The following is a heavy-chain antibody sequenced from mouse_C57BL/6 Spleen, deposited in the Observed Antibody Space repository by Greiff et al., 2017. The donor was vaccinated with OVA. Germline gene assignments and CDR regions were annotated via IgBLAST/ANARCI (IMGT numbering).Heavy chain of an antibody. Sequence: QVQLQQPGAELVKPGASVKLSCKASGYTFTSYWMHWVKQRTGQGLEWIGMIHPNSGSTNYNEKFKSKATLTVDKSSSTAYMQLSSLTSEDSAVYYCARDSSGYWFAYWGQGTLVTVSA. CDR3: ARDSSGYWFAY. CDR1: GYTFTSYW. D-gene: IGHD3-2*02. J-gene: IGHJ3*01. CDR2: IHPNSGST. V-gene: IGHV1-64*01.